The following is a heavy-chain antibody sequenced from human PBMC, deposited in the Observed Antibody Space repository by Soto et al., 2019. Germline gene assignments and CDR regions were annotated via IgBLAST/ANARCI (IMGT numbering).Heavy chain of an antibody. V-gene: IGHV1-18*04. J-gene: IGHJ6*02. CDR1: GYTFTSYG. Sequence: GASVKVSCKASGYTFTSYGISWVRQAPGQGLEWMGWISAYNGNTNYAQKLQGRVTMTTDTSTSTAYMELRSLRSDDTAVYYCARDKSSVSYYYYYGMDIWGQGTTVTVSS. CDR3: ARDKSSVSYYYYYGMDI. CDR2: ISAYNGNT. D-gene: IGHD3-10*01.